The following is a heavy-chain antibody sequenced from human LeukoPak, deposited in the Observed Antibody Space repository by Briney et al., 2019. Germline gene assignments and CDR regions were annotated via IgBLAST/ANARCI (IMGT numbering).Heavy chain of an antibody. CDR1: GFTFSSYS. D-gene: IGHD3-10*01. J-gene: IGHJ3*02. CDR2: ISSSSSTI. CDR3: AREVRGVIITGLFDI. V-gene: IGHV3-48*04. Sequence: QTGGSLRLSCAASGFTFSSYSMNWVRQAPGKGLEWVSYISSSSSTIYYADSVKGRFTISRDNAKNSLYLQMNSLRAEDTVVYYCAREVRGVIITGLFDIWGQGTMVTVSS.